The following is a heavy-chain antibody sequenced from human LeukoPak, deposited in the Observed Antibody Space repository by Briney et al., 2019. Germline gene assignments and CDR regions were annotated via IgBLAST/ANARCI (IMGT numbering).Heavy chain of an antibody. CDR1: GFTFSDYY. V-gene: IGHV3-11*05. CDR3: AREIREPGYCSGGSCYGGFGWFDL. Sequence: PGGSLRLSCAASGFTFSDYYMSWIRQAPGKGLEWVSYISSSSSYTNYADSVKGRFTISRDNAKNSLYLQMNSLRAEDTAVYYCAREIREPGYCSGGSCYGGFGWFDLWGQGTLVTVSS. J-gene: IGHJ5*02. CDR2: ISSSSSYT. D-gene: IGHD2-15*01.